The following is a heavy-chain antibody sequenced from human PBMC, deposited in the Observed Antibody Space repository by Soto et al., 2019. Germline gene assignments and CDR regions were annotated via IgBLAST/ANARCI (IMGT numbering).Heavy chain of an antibody. CDR3: AREMATMKAEYKLKAALVINLFGP. J-gene: IGHJ5*02. Sequence: SVKVSCKASGGTFSSYAISWVRQAPGQGLEWMGGIIPIFGTANYAQKFQGRVTITADESTSTAYMELSSLRSEDTAVYYCAREMATMKAEYKLKAALVINLFGPWGQGTLVPVSS. CDR1: GGTFSSYA. D-gene: IGHD5-12*01. V-gene: IGHV1-69*13. CDR2: IIPIFGTA.